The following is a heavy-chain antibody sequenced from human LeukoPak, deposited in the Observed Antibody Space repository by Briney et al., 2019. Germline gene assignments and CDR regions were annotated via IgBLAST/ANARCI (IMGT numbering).Heavy chain of an antibody. J-gene: IGHJ4*02. D-gene: IGHD3-10*01. V-gene: IGHV3-30-3*01. CDR2: MSYDGSDE. CDR3: ARNGYYYGSFDH. Sequence: GGSLRLSCEASGFTFESYTMHWVRQAPGQGLEWVAVMSYDGSDEYYADSVKGRFSISRDNSKNLVYLQMNSLKVEDTAVYYCARNGYYYGSFDHWGQGTQVTVSS. CDR1: GFTFESYT.